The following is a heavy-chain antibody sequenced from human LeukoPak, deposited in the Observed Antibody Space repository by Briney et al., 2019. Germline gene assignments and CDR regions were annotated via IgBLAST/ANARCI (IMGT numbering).Heavy chain of an antibody. CDR3: ARDRAVAGFRFDY. D-gene: IGHD6-19*01. CDR1: GYTFTSYY. Sequence: ASVEVSCKASGYTFTSYYIHWVRQAPGQGLDWMGVINPSGGTTSYAQKFQGRVTMTRDTSTSTVYMELSSLTSEDTAVCYCARDRAVAGFRFDYWGQGTLVTVSS. CDR2: INPSGGTT. V-gene: IGHV1-46*01. J-gene: IGHJ4*02.